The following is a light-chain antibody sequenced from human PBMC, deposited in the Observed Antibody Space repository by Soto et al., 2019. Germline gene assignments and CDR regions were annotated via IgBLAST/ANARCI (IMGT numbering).Light chain of an antibody. Sequence: EIVMTQSPATLSVSPGERATLSCRASQSVSSNLAWYQQKPGQAPRLLIYGASTRATSIPARFSGSGSGTEFTLTISSLQSEDFAVYYCQQYNTWPYTFGQGTKLEIK. CDR1: QSVSSN. CDR2: GAS. CDR3: QQYNTWPYT. V-gene: IGKV3-15*01. J-gene: IGKJ2*01.